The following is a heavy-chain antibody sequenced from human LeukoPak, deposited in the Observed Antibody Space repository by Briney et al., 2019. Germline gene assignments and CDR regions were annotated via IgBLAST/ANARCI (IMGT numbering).Heavy chain of an antibody. Sequence: PSETLSLTCTVSGGSISSYYWSWIWQPPGKGLEWIGYIYYSGSTNYNPSLKSRVTISVDTSKNQFSLKLSSVTAADTAVYYCARGDDYVWGSYRDWGQGTLVTVSS. D-gene: IGHD3-16*02. CDR2: IYYSGST. CDR1: GGSISSYY. J-gene: IGHJ4*02. V-gene: IGHV4-59*01. CDR3: ARGDDYVWGSYRD.